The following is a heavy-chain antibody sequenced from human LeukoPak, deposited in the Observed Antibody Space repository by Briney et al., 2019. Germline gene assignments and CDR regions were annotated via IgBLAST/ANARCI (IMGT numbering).Heavy chain of an antibody. D-gene: IGHD1-26*01. Sequence: GGSLRLSCAASGFTFSSYVMSWVRQAPGKGLEWVLGISVSGGSTYYADSVKGRFTVSRDNSKKTLYLQMNTLRTEDTAVYYCAKGYSGFYYASFDFWGQGTLVTVSS. CDR3: AKGYSGFYYASFDF. V-gene: IGHV3-23*01. J-gene: IGHJ4*02. CDR2: ISVSGGST. CDR1: GFTFSSYV.